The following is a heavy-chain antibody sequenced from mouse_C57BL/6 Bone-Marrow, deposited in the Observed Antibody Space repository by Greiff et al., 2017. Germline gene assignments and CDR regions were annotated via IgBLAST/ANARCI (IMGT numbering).Heavy chain of an antibody. CDR1: GYTFTSYW. V-gene: IGHV1-5*01. Sequence: VQLQQSGTVLARPGASVKMSCKTSGYTFTSYWLHLVKQRPGQGLEWIGAIYPGNSDTSYNQKFKGKVKLTAVTSASTAYMELSSLTNEDSAVYYCTIYWFAYWGQGTLVTVSA. CDR3: TIYWFAY. D-gene: IGHD1-3*01. J-gene: IGHJ3*01. CDR2: IYPGNSDT.